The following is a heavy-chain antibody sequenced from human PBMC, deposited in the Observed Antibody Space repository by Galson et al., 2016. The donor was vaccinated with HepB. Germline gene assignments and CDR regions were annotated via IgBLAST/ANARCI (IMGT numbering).Heavy chain of an antibody. CDR3: ARDLWRGGRIDY. CDR2: ITIDGSTT. D-gene: IGHD4-23*01. V-gene: IGHV3-74*01. CDR1: GFTFSNYW. J-gene: IGHJ4*02. Sequence: SLRLSCAASGFTFSNYWMHWVCQAPGKGLVWVSRITIDGSTTTYADSVKGRFTISRDNAKNTLYLQMNSLRAEDTAVYYCARDLWRGGRIDYWGQGTLVTVSS.